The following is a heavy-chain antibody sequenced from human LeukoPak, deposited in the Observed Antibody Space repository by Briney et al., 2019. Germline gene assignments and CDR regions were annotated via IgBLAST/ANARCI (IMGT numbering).Heavy chain of an antibody. CDR2: ISGSGGST. CDR1: GFTFSSYG. CDR3: AKAPLGRCSGAICYYFDY. Sequence: GGSLRLPCAASGFTFSSYGMSWARQAPGEGLEWVSAISGSGGSTYYADSVKGRFTISRDNSKNTLYLQMNSLRAEDAAVYYCAKAPLGRCSGAICYYFDYWGQGTLVTVSS. V-gene: IGHV3-23*01. D-gene: IGHD2-15*01. J-gene: IGHJ4*02.